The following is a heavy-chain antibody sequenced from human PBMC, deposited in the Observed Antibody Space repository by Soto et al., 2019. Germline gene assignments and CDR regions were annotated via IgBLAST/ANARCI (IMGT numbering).Heavy chain of an antibody. CDR2: IYYSGST. CDR3: ARVPRGDYNWFDP. CDR1: GGSISSGGYY. Sequence: QVQLQESGPGLVKPSQTLSLTCTVSGGSISSGGYYWSWIRQHPGKGLEWIGYIYYSGSTYYNPSLKIRVTISVDTSKNQFSLKLSSVTAADPAVSYCARVPRGDYNWFDPWGQGTLVTVSS. D-gene: IGHD2-21*01. J-gene: IGHJ5*02. V-gene: IGHV4-31*03.